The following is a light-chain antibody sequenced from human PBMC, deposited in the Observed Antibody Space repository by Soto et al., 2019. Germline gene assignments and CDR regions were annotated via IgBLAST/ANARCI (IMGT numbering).Light chain of an antibody. Sequence: VLTQSPGTLSLPPGERATLSCRASQSVSSSYLAWYQQKPGQAPRLLIYGASSRATGIPDRFSGSGSGTDFTLTISRLEPEDFAVYYCQQYGSSPLTFGGGTKVDIK. CDR1: QSVSSSY. CDR2: GAS. J-gene: IGKJ4*01. V-gene: IGKV3-20*01. CDR3: QQYGSSPLT.